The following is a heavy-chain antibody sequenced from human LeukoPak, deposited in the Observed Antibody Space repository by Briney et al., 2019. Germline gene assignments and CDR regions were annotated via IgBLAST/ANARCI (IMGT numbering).Heavy chain of an antibody. V-gene: IGHV3-74*03. CDR2: INNDGTTT. CDR1: GFTFSTHR. CDR3: LSCIAPNGYEF. Sequence: PGGSLRLSCAVSGFTFSTHRMQWGRQAPGKGLVWVSCINNDGTTTTYADSVKGRFTISRDNAKSTLYLQMNSLRAEDTAVYYCLSCIAPNGYEFWGQGAPVTVSS. D-gene: IGHD6-13*01. J-gene: IGHJ4*02.